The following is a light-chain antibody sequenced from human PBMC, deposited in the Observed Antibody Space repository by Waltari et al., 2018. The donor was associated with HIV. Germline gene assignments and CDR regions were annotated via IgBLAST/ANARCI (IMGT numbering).Light chain of an antibody. CDR1: QSVSNN. CDR2: GAT. CDR3: QQYNQGPLGIT. V-gene: IGKV3-15*01. J-gene: IGKJ5*01. Sequence: EIVMTQSPATLSVSPGGRATLFCRASQSVSNNLAWYQQKPGQGPRLLMYGATTRATGIPARFGGSGSGTEFTLTISSLQSEDFGLYYCQQYNQGPLGITFGQGIRLEI.